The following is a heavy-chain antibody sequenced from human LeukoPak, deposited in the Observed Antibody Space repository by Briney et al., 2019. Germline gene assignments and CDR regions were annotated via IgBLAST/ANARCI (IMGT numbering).Heavy chain of an antibody. CDR3: ARGGSGSYNYYYYGMDV. CDR1: GGSISSSSYY. Sequence: SETLSLTCTVSGGSISSSSYYWGWIRQPPGKGLEWIGSIYYSGSTYYNPSLKSRVTISVDTSKNQFSLKLSSVTAADTAVYYCARGGSGSYNYYYYGMDVWGQGTTVTVSS. V-gene: IGHV4-39*07. J-gene: IGHJ6*02. D-gene: IGHD3-10*01. CDR2: IYYSGST.